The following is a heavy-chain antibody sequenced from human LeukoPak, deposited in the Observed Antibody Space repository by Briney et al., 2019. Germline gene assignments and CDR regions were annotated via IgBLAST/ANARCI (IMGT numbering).Heavy chain of an antibody. CDR2: ISTSGNTI. CDR3: ACPRAFDI. V-gene: IGHV3-11*04. J-gene: IGHJ3*02. Sequence: GGSLRLSCAASGFTFSDHHMSWIRQAPGKALEWVSYISTSGNTINYADSVKGRFTISRDNARNSLYLQMNSLRAEDTAMYYCACPRAFDIWGQGTMVTVSS. CDR1: GFTFSDHH.